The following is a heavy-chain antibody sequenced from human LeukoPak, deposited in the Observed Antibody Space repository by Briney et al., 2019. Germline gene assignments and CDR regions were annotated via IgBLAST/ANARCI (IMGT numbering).Heavy chain of an antibody. D-gene: IGHD2-21*02. CDR2: IKEDGSQK. J-gene: IGHJ4*02. CDR1: GVTFNTYW. V-gene: IGHV3-7*01. CDR3: ARDGFSSAINS. Sequence: GGSLRLSCAASGVTFNTYWMSWVRQTPGKGLEWVANIKEDGSQKNYVDSVRGRFAISRDNAKNSLYLQMNSLRAEDTAVYYCARDGFSSAINSWGQGTLVTVSS.